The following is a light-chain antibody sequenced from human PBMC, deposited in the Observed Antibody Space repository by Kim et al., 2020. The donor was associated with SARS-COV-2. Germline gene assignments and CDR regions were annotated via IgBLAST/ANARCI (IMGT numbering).Light chain of an antibody. J-gene: IGLJ3*02. V-gene: IGLV1-44*01. Sequence: ELTQPPSASGTPGQRVTISCSGSSSNIGSNTVNWYQHLPGTAPKLLMYSNNQRPSGVPDRFSGSKSGISVSLAISGLQSEDEADYYCAAWDDSLNGWVFGGGTKVTVL. CDR3: AAWDDSLNGWV. CDR2: SNN. CDR1: SSNIGSNT.